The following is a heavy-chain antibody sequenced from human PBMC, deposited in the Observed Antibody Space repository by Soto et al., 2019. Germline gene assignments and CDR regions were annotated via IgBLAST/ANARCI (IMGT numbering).Heavy chain of an antibody. CDR1: GYTFSNYG. Sequence: ASVKVSCKASGYTFSNYGISWVRQAPGQGPEWMGWISGYNGNTNYAQNFQGRVTMTADPSTRTAYMDLRSLRSDDTAVYFCARKSSSSSWFDPWGQGALVTVSS. J-gene: IGHJ5*02. V-gene: IGHV1-18*01. CDR3: ARKSSSSSWFDP. D-gene: IGHD6-6*01. CDR2: ISGYNGNT.